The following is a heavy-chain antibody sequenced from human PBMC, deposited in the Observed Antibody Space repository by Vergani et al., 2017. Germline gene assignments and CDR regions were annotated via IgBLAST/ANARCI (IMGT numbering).Heavy chain of an antibody. V-gene: IGHV3-33*01. CDR1: GFTFSSCG. CDR3: ARKVVRQQYSYDYGMDV. Sequence: QVQLVESGGGVVQPGRSLRLSCAASGFTFSSCGMHWVRQAPGKGLEWVAVIWYDGSNKYYADSVKGRFTISRDNSKNTLYLQMNSLRAEDTAVYYCARKVVRQQYSYDYGMDVWGQGP. J-gene: IGHJ6*02. CDR2: IWYDGSNK. D-gene: IGHD6-13*01.